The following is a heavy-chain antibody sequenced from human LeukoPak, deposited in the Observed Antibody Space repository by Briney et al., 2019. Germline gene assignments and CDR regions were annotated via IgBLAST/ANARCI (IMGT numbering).Heavy chain of an antibody. D-gene: IGHD3-10*01. CDR2: VYNGER. J-gene: IGHJ4*02. V-gene: IGHV1-18*01. CDR1: ASTFSTYG. Sequence: ASVKVSCKTSASTFSTYGISWVRQAPGRGLEWMGWVYNGERTYAQQFQGRVTMTTERSTSTAYMDLTSLTSADTAVYYCERDVSVYYGSRNQERDYWGQGTLVTVSS. CDR3: ERDVSVYYGSRNQERDY.